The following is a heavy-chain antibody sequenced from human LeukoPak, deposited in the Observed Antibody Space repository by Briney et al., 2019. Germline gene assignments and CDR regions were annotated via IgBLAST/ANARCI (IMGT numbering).Heavy chain of an antibody. D-gene: IGHD6-19*01. CDR1: GYTFTGYY. Sequence: ASVKVSCKASGYTFTGYYMHWVRQAPGQGLEWMGWINPNSGGTNYAQKFQGRVTMTRDTSISTAYMELSRLRSDDTAVYYCARGPAVAGPYYFDYWGQGTLVTVSS. CDR2: INPNSGGT. J-gene: IGHJ4*02. CDR3: ARGPAVAGPYYFDY. V-gene: IGHV1-2*02.